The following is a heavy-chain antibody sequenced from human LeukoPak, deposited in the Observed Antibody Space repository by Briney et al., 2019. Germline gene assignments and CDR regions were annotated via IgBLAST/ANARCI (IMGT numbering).Heavy chain of an antibody. V-gene: IGHV3-30*04. CDR3: AKEGPAAMYYFDN. J-gene: IGHJ4*02. D-gene: IGHD2-2*01. CDR2: TSYDGSNK. CDR1: GFTFSIYS. Sequence: GGSLRLSCTASGFTFSIYSMHWVRQAPDKGLEWVAVTSYDGSNKYYADSVKGRFTISRDNSKNTLYLQMNSLRAEDTAVYYCAKEGPAAMYYFDNWGLGTLVTVSS.